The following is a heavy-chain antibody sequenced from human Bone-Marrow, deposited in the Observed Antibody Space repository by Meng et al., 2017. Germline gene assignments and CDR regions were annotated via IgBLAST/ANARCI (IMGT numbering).Heavy chain of an antibody. J-gene: IGHJ5*02. CDR1: GGSISSGGYY. V-gene: IGHV4-31*01. Sequence: QVQPQESGPGLVKPSQTLPLTCTVSGGSISSGGYYWSWIRQHPGKGLEWIGYIYYSGTTYYNPSLSSLVTISVDTSKNQFSLNLSSVTAADTAVYYCARDIRQGGNIWFDPWGQGTLVTVSS. CDR3: ARDIRQGGNIWFDP. D-gene: IGHD3-16*01. CDR2: IYYSGTT.